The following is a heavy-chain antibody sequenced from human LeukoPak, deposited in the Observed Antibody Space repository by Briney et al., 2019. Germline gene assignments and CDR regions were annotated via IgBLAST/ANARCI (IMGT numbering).Heavy chain of an antibody. J-gene: IGHJ3*02. V-gene: IGHV4-59*01. D-gene: IGHD1-26*01. CDR3: ARGLVGLTPHAGVFQI. CDR1: GGSFSSSY. CDR2: IYSNGTT. Sequence: SETLSLTCIVSGGSFSSSYWSWIRQPPGKGLEWIAYIYSNGTTNSNPSLKSRVTVAVDTSQSQFSLKLSSVTAADTAVYYCARGLVGLTPHAGVFQIWGQGTKVTVSS.